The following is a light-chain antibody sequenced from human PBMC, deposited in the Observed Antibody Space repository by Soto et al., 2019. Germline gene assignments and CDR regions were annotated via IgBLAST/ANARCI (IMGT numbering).Light chain of an antibody. CDR2: VAS. V-gene: IGKV3-20*01. Sequence: ESVLTQSPGTLSLSPGEGATLSCRASQTVSGNYLAWYQQKPGQTPRLLIYVASNRATGIPNRFSGSGSGTDFTLTITRLAPEDFAVYFCQQYGASRAFGQGTKVEIK. J-gene: IGKJ1*01. CDR3: QQYGASRA. CDR1: QTVSGNY.